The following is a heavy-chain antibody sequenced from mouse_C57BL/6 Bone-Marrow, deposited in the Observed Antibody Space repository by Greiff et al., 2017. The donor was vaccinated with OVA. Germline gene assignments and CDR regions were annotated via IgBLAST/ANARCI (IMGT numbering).Heavy chain of an antibody. V-gene: IGHV1-5*01. CDR3: TRGITTVVARFDY. Sequence: EVQLQQSGTVLARPGASVKMSCKTSGYTFTSYWMHWVKQRPGQGLEWIGAIYPGNSDTSYNQKFKGKAKLTAVTSASTAYMELSSLTNEDSAVYYCTRGITTVVARFDYWGQGTTLTVSS. CDR2: IYPGNSDT. D-gene: IGHD1-1*01. CDR1: GYTFTSYW. J-gene: IGHJ2*01.